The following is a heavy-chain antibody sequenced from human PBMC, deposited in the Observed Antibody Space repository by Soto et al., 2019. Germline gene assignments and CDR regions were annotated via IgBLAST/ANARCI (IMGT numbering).Heavy chain of an antibody. Sequence: GESLKISCKGFGYDFATYWIAWVRQMPGKGLEWMGIIYPGDSDTRYSPSFQGQVSILADKYINTAYLQWNSLKTSDTAMYFCASGIAARRHYFDYFGQGTLVTVSS. J-gene: IGHJ4*02. V-gene: IGHV5-51*01. CDR3: ASGIAARRHYFDY. D-gene: IGHD6-6*01. CDR2: IYPGDSDT. CDR1: GYDFATYW.